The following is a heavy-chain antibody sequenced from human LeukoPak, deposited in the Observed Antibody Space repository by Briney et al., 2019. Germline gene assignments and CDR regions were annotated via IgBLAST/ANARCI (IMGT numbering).Heavy chain of an antibody. V-gene: IGHV4-39*01. J-gene: IGHJ4*02. CDR3: ARRGVGGRYSDY. CDR1: GGSISGSTYY. D-gene: IGHD3-16*01. Sequence: SETLSLTCTVSGGSISGSTYYWGWIRQPPGKGLEWIGDIYYSGSTYYNPSLKSRATISVDTSKNQFSLKLTSLTAADTAMYFCARRGVGGRYSDYWGQGTLVTVSS. CDR2: IYYSGST.